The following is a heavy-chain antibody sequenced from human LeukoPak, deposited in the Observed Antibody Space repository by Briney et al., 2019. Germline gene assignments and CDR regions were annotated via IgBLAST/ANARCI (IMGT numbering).Heavy chain of an antibody. D-gene: IGHD3-22*01. CDR3: ANRVVITPTPYFQP. J-gene: IGHJ1*01. V-gene: IGHV3-23*01. CDR1: GFTFSSYA. CDR2: ISGSGGST. Sequence: GGSLRLSCAASGFTFSSYAMSWVRQAPGKGLEWGSAISGSGGSTYYADSVKGRFTIPRDNSKNTLYLQMNSLRADDTAVYYCANRVVITPTPYFQPWGQGTLVTVSS.